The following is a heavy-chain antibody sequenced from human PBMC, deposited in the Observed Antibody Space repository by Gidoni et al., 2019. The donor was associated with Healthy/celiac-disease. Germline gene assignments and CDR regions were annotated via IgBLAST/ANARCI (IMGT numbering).Heavy chain of an antibody. D-gene: IGHD2-15*01. Sequence: APGNGLEWVSAMSGSGGSTYYADSVKGRSTISRDNSKNTLYLQMNRLRAEDTAVYYCARALGYCSGGSCQVGAFYFDYWGQGTLVTVSS. CDR2: MSGSGGST. V-gene: IGHV3-23*01. J-gene: IGHJ4*02. CDR3: ARALGYCSGGSCQVGAFYFDY.